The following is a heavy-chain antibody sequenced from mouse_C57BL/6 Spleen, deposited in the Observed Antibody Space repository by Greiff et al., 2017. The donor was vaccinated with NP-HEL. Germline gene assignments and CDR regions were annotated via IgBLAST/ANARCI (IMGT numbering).Heavy chain of an antibody. CDR3: ARPLYGSSYDYYAMDY. CDR1: GYTFTSYW. V-gene: IGHV1-64*01. Sequence: QVQLQQPGAELVKPGASVKLSCKASGYTFTSYWMHWVKQRPGQGLEWIGMIHPNSGSTNYNEKFKSKATLTVDKSSSTAYMQLSSLTSEDSAVYYCARPLYGSSYDYYAMDYWGQGTSVTVSS. J-gene: IGHJ4*01. D-gene: IGHD1-1*01. CDR2: IHPNSGST.